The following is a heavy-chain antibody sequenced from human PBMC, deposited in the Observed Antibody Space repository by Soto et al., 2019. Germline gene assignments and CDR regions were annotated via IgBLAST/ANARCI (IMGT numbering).Heavy chain of an antibody. J-gene: IGHJ6*02. CDR2: ISGSGGST. Sequence: GGSLRLSCAASGFTFSSYAMSWVHQAPGKGLEWVSAISGSGGSTYYADSVKGRFTISRDNSKNTLYLQMNSLRAEDTAVYYCAKEHPPYGGTLYYYYGMDVWGQGTTVTVSS. V-gene: IGHV3-23*01. CDR1: GFTFSSYA. CDR3: AKEHPPYGGTLYYYYGMDV. D-gene: IGHD4-17*01.